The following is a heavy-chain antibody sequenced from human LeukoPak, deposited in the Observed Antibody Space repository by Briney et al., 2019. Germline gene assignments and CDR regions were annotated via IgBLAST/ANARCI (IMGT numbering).Heavy chain of an antibody. Sequence: SETLSLTCTVSGGSVSSGSYYWSWIRQPPGKGLEWIGYIYYSGSTNYNPSLKSRATISVDTSKNQFSLKLSSVTAADTAVYYCARVGNRWLQFGYWGQGTLVTVSS. D-gene: IGHD5-24*01. J-gene: IGHJ4*02. CDR2: IYYSGST. CDR1: GGSVSSGSYY. CDR3: ARVGNRWLQFGY. V-gene: IGHV4-61*01.